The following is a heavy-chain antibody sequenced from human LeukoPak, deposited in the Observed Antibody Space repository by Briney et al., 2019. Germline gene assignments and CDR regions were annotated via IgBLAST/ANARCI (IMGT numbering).Heavy chain of an antibody. CDR3: ALNYYDYVWGSYRYTPSHY. CDR2: MNPNSGNT. Sequence: ASVKVSCKASGYTFTSYDINWVRQAPGQGLEWMGWMNPNSGNTGYAQKFQGRVTMIRNTSISTAYMELSSLRSEDTAVYYCALNYYDYVWGSYRYTPSHYWGQGTLVTVSS. D-gene: IGHD3-16*02. CDR1: GYTFTSYD. J-gene: IGHJ4*02. V-gene: IGHV1-8*01.